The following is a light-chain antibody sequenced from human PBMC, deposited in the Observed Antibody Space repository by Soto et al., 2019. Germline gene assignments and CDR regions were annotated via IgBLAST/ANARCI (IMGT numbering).Light chain of an antibody. Sequence: EIVLTQSPVTLSLSPGETVALFCRASQGVSSNLAWYHQRPGQPPRLIIHGTFTMATGTPDRFIGSGFGTDFTLTINRLEPEDFGMYYCQQSAQLLPVTFGGGTTVEVK. J-gene: IGKJ4*01. CDR1: QGVSSN. CDR2: GTF. CDR3: QQSAQLLPVT. V-gene: IGKV3-20*01.